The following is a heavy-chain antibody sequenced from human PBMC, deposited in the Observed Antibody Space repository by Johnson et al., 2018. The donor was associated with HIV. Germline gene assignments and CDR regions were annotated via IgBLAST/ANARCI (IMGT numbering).Heavy chain of an antibody. CDR2: ISSDGSNK. CDR1: GVTFSSHA. J-gene: IGHJ3*02. D-gene: IGHD4-11*01. CDR3: ARGTTVADGTCTFDI. V-gene: IGHV3-30*14. Sequence: VQLVASGGGVVQPGGSLRLSCAASGVTFSSHAMHWVRQAPGKGLEWVAVISSDGSNKYYADSVKGRFTISRDSSKNTVYLQMNSLRAEDTAMYYCARGTTVADGTCTFDIWGQGTMVTVSS.